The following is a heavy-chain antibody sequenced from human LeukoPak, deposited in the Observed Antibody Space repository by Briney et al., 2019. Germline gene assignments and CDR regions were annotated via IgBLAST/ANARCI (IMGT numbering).Heavy chain of an antibody. Sequence: PGGSLRLSCAASGFTFNNYAMSWVRQAPGKGLEWVSVIYSGGSTYYADSVKGRFTISRHNSKNTLYLQMNSLRAEDTAVYYCARGPTGYYGMDVWGQGTTVTVSS. D-gene: IGHD1-14*01. J-gene: IGHJ6*02. CDR2: IYSGGST. CDR3: ARGPTGYYGMDV. V-gene: IGHV3-53*04. CDR1: GFTFNNYA.